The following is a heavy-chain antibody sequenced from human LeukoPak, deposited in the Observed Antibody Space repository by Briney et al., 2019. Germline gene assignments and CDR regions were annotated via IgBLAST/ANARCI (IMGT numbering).Heavy chain of an antibody. V-gene: IGHV4-39*07. J-gene: IGHJ4*02. CDR3: ARDPSGSSSWVRFDY. Sequence: SETLSLTCTVSAGSISSSSYYWGWFRQPPGKGLEWIGTIYYSGSTYYNPSLKSRVTISVDTSKNQFSLKLSSVTAADTAVYYCARDPSGSSSWVRFDYWGQGTLVTVSS. CDR1: AGSISSSSYY. D-gene: IGHD6-13*01. CDR2: IYYSGST.